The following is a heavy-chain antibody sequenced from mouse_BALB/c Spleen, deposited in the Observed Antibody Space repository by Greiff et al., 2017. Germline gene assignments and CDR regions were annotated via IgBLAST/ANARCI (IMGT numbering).Heavy chain of an antibody. CDR1: GFNIKDTD. Sequence: VQLQQSGAELVKPGASVKLSCTASGFNIKDTDMHWVKQRPEQGLEWIGRIDPANGNTKYDPKFQGKATITADTSSNTAYLQLSSLTSEDTAVYYCARRDYDVFAYWGQGTLVTVSA. J-gene: IGHJ3*01. D-gene: IGHD2-4*01. V-gene: IGHV14-3*02. CDR3: ARRDYDVFAY. CDR2: IDPANGNT.